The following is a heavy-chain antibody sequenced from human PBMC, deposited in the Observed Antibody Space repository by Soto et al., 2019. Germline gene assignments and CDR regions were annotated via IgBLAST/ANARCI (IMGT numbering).Heavy chain of an antibody. D-gene: IGHD4-17*01. Sequence: QVQLQESGPGLVKPSQTLSLTCTVSGCSISSGGYYWSWIRQHPGKGLEWIGYIYYSGSTYYHPSLKSRVTISVDTSKNQFSLKLSSVTAADTAVYYCARGRSYGDYVGWFDPWGQGTLVTVSS. CDR2: IYYSGST. J-gene: IGHJ5*02. CDR1: GCSISSGGYY. CDR3: ARGRSYGDYVGWFDP. V-gene: IGHV4-31*03.